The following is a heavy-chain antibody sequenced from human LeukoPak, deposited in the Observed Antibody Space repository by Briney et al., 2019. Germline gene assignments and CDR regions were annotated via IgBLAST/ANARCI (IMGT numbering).Heavy chain of an antibody. Sequence: GESLKISCKGSGYSFTSYWISWVRQMPGKGLECMGRIDPSDSYTNYSPSFQGHVTISADKSISTAYLQWSSLKASDTAMYYCARHDSPTDYYYYGMDVWGQGTTVTVSS. J-gene: IGHJ6*02. CDR3: ARHDSPTDYYYYGMDV. V-gene: IGHV5-10-1*01. D-gene: IGHD1-26*01. CDR2: IDPSDSYT. CDR1: GYSFTSYW.